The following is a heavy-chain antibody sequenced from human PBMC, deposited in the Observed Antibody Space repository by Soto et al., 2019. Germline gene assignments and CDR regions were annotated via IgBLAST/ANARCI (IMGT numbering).Heavy chain of an antibody. CDR1: GDSINNGFW. D-gene: IGHD6-19*01. V-gene: IGHV4-4*02. Sequence: QVQLQESGPGLVKPSETLSLTCGVSGDSINNGFWWTWVRQPPGKGLEWIGEKHHSGSTNYNLSLNSRVSISLDQPQTPFSLNLSSVTAAGTAVYFCASSSGWWRLDVWGQGTTVTVSS. J-gene: IGHJ6*02. CDR3: ASSSGWWRLDV. CDR2: KHHSGST.